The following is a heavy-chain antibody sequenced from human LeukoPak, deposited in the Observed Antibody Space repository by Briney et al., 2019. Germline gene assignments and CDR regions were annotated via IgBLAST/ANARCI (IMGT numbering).Heavy chain of an antibody. Sequence: SETLSLTCTVSGGSISSYYWSWIRQPAGKGLEWIGRIYTSGSTNYNPSLKSRVTMSVDTSKNQFSLKLSSVTAADTAVYYCARGGGPIGPRYFQHWGQGTLVTVSS. D-gene: IGHD1-26*01. CDR2: IYTSGST. CDR1: GGSISSYY. V-gene: IGHV4-4*07. CDR3: ARGGGPIGPRYFQH. J-gene: IGHJ1*01.